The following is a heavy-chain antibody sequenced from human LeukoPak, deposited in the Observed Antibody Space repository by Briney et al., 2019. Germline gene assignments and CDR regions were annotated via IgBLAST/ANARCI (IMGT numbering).Heavy chain of an antibody. J-gene: IGHJ4*02. V-gene: IGHV1-46*01. CDR1: GYTFTSYY. Sequence: GASVKVSCKASGYTFTSYYMHWVRQAPGQGLEWMGIINPSGGSTSYAQKFQGRVTMTRDTSTSTAYMELRSLRSDDTAVYYCASSVPGSYDYWGQGTLVTVSS. D-gene: IGHD1-26*01. CDR2: INPSGGST. CDR3: ASSVPGSYDY.